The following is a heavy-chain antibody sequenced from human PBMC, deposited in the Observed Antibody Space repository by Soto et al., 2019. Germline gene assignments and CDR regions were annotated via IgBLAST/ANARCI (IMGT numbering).Heavy chain of an antibody. D-gene: IGHD3-16*01. CDR1: GYTFTSYD. V-gene: IGHV1-8*01. J-gene: IGHJ5*02. Sequence: VSVKVSCKASGYTFTSYDINWVRQATGQGLEWMGWMNPNSGNTGYAQKFQGRVTMTRNTSISTAYMELSSLRSEDTAVYYCARAGYDYIFPQNWFDPWGQGTLVTVSS. CDR2: MNPNSGNT. CDR3: ARAGYDYIFPQNWFDP.